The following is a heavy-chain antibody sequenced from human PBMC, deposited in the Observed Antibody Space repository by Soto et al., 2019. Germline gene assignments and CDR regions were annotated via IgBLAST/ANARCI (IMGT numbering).Heavy chain of an antibody. Sequence: SVKFSCKASGYTFTSYGIHWVRQAPGQRLEWMGWINAANGDTKYSPKFQGRVTITRDTSASTAYMELSSLRSEDTAVYYCVRRHVSATGIDWFDPWRQGTLVTVSS. V-gene: IGHV1-3*01. J-gene: IGHJ5*02. CDR1: GYTFTSYG. D-gene: IGHD6-13*01. CDR3: VRRHVSATGIDWFDP. CDR2: INAANGDT.